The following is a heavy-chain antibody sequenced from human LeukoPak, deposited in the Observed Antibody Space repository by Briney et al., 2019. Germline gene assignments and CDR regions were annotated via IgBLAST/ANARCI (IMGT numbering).Heavy chain of an antibody. J-gene: IGHJ2*01. D-gene: IGHD4-11*01. CDR1: GFTFSSYA. Sequence: GGSLRLSCAASGFTFSSYAMSWVRQAPGKGLEWVSAISGSGGSTYYADSVKGRFTTSRDNSKNTLYLQMNSLRAEDTAVYYCAKRYSNYWYFDLWGRGTLVTVST. CDR3: AKRYSNYWYFDL. V-gene: IGHV3-23*01. CDR2: ISGSGGST.